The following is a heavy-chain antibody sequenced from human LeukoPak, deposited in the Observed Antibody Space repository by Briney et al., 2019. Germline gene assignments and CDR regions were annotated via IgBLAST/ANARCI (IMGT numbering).Heavy chain of an antibody. D-gene: IGHD2-15*01. CDR1: GFSFSSYG. CDR3: AKDARYCSGGSCYSTTTFDH. CDR2: IRYDGSNK. V-gene: IGHV3-30*02. J-gene: IGHJ4*02. Sequence: GGSLRLSCAASGFSFSSYGMHWVRQAPGKGLEWVAFIRYDGSNKDYADSVKGRFTISISRDNSKNTLYLQMNSLRAEDTAVYYCAKDARYCSGGSCYSTTTFDHWGQGTLVTVSS.